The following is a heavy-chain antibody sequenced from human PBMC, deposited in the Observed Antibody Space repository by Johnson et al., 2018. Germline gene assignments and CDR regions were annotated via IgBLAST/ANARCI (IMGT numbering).Heavy chain of an antibody. J-gene: IGHJ3*02. D-gene: IGHD5-24*01. CDR3: TKVQQTPTIRSRDAFDI. CDR2: ISLDGVNQ. Sequence: VRLVESGGGVVQPGRSLRLSCEASGFTFSDYAMHWVRLAPGKGLEWVAVISLDGVNQYYADSVKGRFTISRDNSKNTLFLQMTSLRADDMAVYYCTKVQQTPTIRSRDAFDIWGQGTMVTVSS. CDR1: GFTFSDYA. V-gene: IGHV3-30*18.